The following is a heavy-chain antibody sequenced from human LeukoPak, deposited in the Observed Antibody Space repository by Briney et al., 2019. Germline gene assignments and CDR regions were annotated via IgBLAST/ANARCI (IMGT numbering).Heavy chain of an antibody. Sequence: ASVKVSCKASGYTLTGYYMHWVRQAPGQGLEWMGWINPNSGGTNYAQKFQGRVTMTRDTSISTAYMELSRLRSDDTAVYYCARVLDFWSGYGDYWGQGTLVTVSS. CDR1: GYTLTGYY. V-gene: IGHV1-2*02. CDR2: INPNSGGT. J-gene: IGHJ4*02. D-gene: IGHD3-3*01. CDR3: ARVLDFWSGYGDY.